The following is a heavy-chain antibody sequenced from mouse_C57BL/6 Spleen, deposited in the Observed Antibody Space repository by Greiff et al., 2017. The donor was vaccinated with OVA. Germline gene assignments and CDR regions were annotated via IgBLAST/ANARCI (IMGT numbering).Heavy chain of an antibody. CDR1: GYTFTSYW. J-gene: IGHJ4*01. D-gene: IGHD2-5*01. CDR3: ARGSNYVDYAMDY. CDR2: IHPNSGST. V-gene: IGHV1-64*01. Sequence: VQLQQPGAELVKPGASVKLSCKASGYTFTSYWMHWVKQRPGQGLEWIGMIHPNSGSTNYNEKFKSKATLTVDKSSSTAYMQLSSLTSEDSAVYYCARGSNYVDYAMDYWGQGTSVTVSS.